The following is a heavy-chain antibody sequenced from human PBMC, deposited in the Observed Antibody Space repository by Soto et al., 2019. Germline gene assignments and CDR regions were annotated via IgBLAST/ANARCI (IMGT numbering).Heavy chain of an antibody. CDR3: ANLASMAIFDY. V-gene: IGHV3-30*18. Sequence: SCKASGFTFSSYGMYWVRQAPGKGLEWVAVISYDGSNKYYADSVKGRFTISRDNSKNTLYLQMNSLRAEDTAVYYCANLASMAIFDYWGQGTLVTVSS. D-gene: IGHD2-21*01. CDR1: GFTFSSYG. J-gene: IGHJ4*02. CDR2: ISYDGSNK.